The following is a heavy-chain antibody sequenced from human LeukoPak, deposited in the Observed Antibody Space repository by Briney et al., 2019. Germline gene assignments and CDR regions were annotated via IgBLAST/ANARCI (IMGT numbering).Heavy chain of an antibody. J-gene: IGHJ4*02. V-gene: IGHV1-69*05. Sequence: ASVKVSCKASGGTFSSYAISWVRQAPGQGLEWMGGIIPIFGTANYAQKFQGRVTITTDESTSTAYMELSSLRSEDTAVYYCARLTNRYYFDYWGKGTLVTVSS. CDR3: ARLTNRYYFDY. CDR2: IIPIFGTA. CDR1: GGTFSSYA. D-gene: IGHD1-14*01.